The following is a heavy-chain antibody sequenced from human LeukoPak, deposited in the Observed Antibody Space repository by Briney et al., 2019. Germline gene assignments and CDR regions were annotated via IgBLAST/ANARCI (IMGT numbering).Heavy chain of an antibody. CDR3: AKGEVGAAAPGY. V-gene: IGHV3-7*01. CDR2: IKQDGSEK. J-gene: IGHJ4*02. Sequence: GGSLRLSCAASGFTFSSYWMSWVRQAPGKGLEWVANIKQDGSEKYYADSVKGRFTISRDNSKNTLYLQMNSLRAEDTAVYYCAKGEVGAAAPGYWGQGDLVTVSP. D-gene: IGHD1-26*01. CDR1: GFTFSSYW.